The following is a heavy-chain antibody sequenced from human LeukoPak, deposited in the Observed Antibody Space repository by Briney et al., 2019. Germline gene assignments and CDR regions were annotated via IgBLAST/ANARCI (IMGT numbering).Heavy chain of an antibody. J-gene: IGHJ4*02. Sequence: GGSLRLSCAASGFTVRSNYMNWVRQAPGKGLEWVSTIYSGGNTYYADSVKGRFTISRDNSKNTLYLQMNSLRAEDTAVYYCARGDPDYYDSSGYYSNFDYWGQGTLVTVSS. D-gene: IGHD3-22*01. CDR2: IYSGGNT. V-gene: IGHV3-66*02. CDR3: ARGDPDYYDSSGYYSNFDY. CDR1: GFTVRSNY.